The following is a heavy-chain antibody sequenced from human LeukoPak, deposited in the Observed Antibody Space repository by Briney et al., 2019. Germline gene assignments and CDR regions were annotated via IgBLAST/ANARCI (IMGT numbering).Heavy chain of an antibody. J-gene: IGHJ6*02. CDR2: IYDGRSA. CDR3: ARLFEGRGDNYYYYYGMDV. Sequence: SETLSLTCTVSGGSISSYYWSWIRQPPGKGLEWIGYIYDGRSASYNPSLKSRGTISLDTSKNQFSLKLTSVTAADTAVYYCARLFEGRGDNYYYYYGMDVWGQGTTVTVSS. D-gene: IGHD3-10*01. V-gene: IGHV4-59*08. CDR1: GGSISSYY.